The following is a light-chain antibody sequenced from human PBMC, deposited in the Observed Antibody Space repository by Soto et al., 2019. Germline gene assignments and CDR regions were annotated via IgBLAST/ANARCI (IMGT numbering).Light chain of an antibody. CDR2: WAS. J-gene: IGKJ4*01. CDR3: QQYYGIPFT. Sequence: DIVMTQSPDSLAVSLGERATINCKSSQSILYSSSNKNYLTWYQQKPGQPPKLLIYWASTRESGVPDRFSGSGSGTDFTLTISSLQAEDLAIYYCQQYYGIPFTFGGGTKVEIK. V-gene: IGKV4-1*01. CDR1: QSILYSSSNKNY.